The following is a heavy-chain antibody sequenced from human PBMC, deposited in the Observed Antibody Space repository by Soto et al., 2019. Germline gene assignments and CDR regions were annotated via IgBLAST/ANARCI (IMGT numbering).Heavy chain of an antibody. D-gene: IGHD2-2*02. J-gene: IGHJ6*02. V-gene: IGHV3-48*02. Sequence: GGSLRLSCAASGFTFNTYSLNWVRQAPGKGLEWVSYISSSSRTIYYADSVKGRFTISRDNTQKSLFLLMSSLRDEDTAVYFCARELHCSTTRCDTDYYYYYGMDVWGPGTTVTVS. CDR1: GFTFNTYS. CDR3: ARELHCSTTRCDTDYYYYYGMDV. CDR2: ISSSSRTI.